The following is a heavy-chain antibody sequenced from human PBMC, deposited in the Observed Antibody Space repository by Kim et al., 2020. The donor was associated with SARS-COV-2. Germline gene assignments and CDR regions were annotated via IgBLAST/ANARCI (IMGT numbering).Heavy chain of an antibody. V-gene: IGHV1-46*01. Sequence: QKSQGRVTMTRDTSTSTVYMELSSLRSEDTAVYYCARDPDIVATFNFDYWGQGTLVTVSS. CDR3: ARDPDIVATFNFDY. D-gene: IGHD5-12*01. J-gene: IGHJ4*02.